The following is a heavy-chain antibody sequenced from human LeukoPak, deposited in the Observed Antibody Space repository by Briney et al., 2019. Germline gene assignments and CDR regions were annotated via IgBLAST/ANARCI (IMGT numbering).Heavy chain of an antibody. CDR1: GYTFTSYD. V-gene: IGHV1-8*01. CDR2: MNPNSGNT. Sequence: ASVKVSCKASGYTFTSYDINWVRQATGQGLEWMGWMNPNSGNTGYAQKFQGRVTMTRNTSISTVYMELSSLRSEDTAVYYCALGVLMVYADFDYWGQGTLVTVSS. CDR3: ALGVLMVYADFDY. D-gene: IGHD2-8*01. J-gene: IGHJ4*02.